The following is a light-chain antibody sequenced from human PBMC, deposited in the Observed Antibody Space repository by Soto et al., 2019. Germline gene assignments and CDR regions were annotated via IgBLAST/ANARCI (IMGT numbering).Light chain of an antibody. CDR2: GAS. CDR1: QSVSNN. J-gene: IGKJ1*01. V-gene: IGKV3D-15*01. CDR3: QQYNNWPQT. Sequence: EIMMTQSPVTLSVSPASRATLSCRASQSVSNNYLAWYQQKPGQAPRLLIYGASNRATGIPDRFSGSGSGTDFTLTISSLQSEDFAVYYCQQYNNWPQTFGQGTKVDIK.